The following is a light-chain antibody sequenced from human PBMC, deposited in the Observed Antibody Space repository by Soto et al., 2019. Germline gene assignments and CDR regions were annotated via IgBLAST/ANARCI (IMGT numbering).Light chain of an antibody. CDR3: QQRSNWPRYT. CDR2: DAS. V-gene: IGKV3-11*01. J-gene: IGKJ2*01. CDR1: QSVSSY. Sequence: EIVLTQSPATLSLSPGERATLSCRASQSVSSYLAWYQQKPGQAPRLLIYDASNRATGIPARFSGSGSGTDFTLTISSLEPEDCAVYYCQQRSNWPRYTFGQGTKLEIK.